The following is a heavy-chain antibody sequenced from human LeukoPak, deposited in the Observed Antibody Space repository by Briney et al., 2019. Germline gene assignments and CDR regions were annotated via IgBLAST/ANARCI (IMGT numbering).Heavy chain of an antibody. CDR1: GYSFTNSW. V-gene: IGHV5-51*01. CDR3: ARLIHYYYYYMDV. Sequence: GESLKISCQGSGYSFTNSWIGWVRQMPGKGLEWMGIIYPGDSDTTYSPSFQGQVTISADKSISTAYLQWSSLKASDTAMYYCARLIHYYYYYMDVWGKGTTVTVSS. CDR2: IYPGDSDT. J-gene: IGHJ6*03.